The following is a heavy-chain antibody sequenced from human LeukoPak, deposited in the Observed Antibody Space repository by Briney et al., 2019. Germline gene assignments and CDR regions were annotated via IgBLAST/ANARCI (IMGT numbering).Heavy chain of an antibody. V-gene: IGHV4-59*01. Sequence: PSETLSLTCTVSGGSISSNYWSWIRQPPGKGLEYIGYIYNSGSTNYNPSLKSRVTISLDTSKNQFSLKLRSVTAADTAVYYCARGKLPSISMVRGVRHTSWLDPWGQGTLVTVSS. J-gene: IGHJ5*02. CDR2: IYNSGST. CDR3: ARGKLPSISMVRGVRHTSWLDP. D-gene: IGHD3-10*01. CDR1: GGSISSNY.